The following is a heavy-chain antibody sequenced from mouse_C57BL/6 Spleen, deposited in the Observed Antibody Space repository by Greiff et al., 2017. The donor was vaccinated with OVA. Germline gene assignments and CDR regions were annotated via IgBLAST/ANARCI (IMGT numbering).Heavy chain of an antibody. CDR2: ISYDGSN. J-gene: IGHJ2*01. Sequence: VQLKESGPGLVKPSQSLSLTCSVTGYSITSGYYWNWIRQFPGNKLEWMGYISYDGSNNYNPSLKNRISITRDTSKNQFFLKLNSVTTEDTATYYCAREGTTVVAKGKDFDYWGQGTTLTVSS. D-gene: IGHD1-1*01. CDR1: GYSITSGYY. V-gene: IGHV3-6*01. CDR3: AREGTTVVAKGKDFDY.